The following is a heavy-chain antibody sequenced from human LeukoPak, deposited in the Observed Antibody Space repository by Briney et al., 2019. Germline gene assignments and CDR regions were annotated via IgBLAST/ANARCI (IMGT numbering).Heavy chain of an antibody. D-gene: IGHD6-6*01. CDR2: IKQDGSEK. CDR3: ARGVSSIAAPRYNWFDP. V-gene: IGHV3-7*01. CDR1: GFTFSSYW. Sequence: PGGSLRLSCAAFGFTFSSYWMSWVRQAPGKGLEWVANIKQDGSEKYYVDSVKGRFTISRDNAKNSLYLQMNSLRAEDTAVYYCARGVSSIAAPRYNWFDPWGQGTLVTVSS. J-gene: IGHJ5*02.